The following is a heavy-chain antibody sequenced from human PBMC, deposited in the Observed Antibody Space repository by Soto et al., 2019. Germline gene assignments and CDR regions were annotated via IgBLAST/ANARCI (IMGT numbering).Heavy chain of an antibody. D-gene: IGHD4-17*01. Sequence: QVQLQESGPGLVKPSGTQSLTCAVSGGSISSSNWWIWVRQPPGKGLEWIGEIYHSGSTNYNPSLKSRVTTSVDKSKNQVSLKLSSVTAADTAVYYCARVYYGDYVGFYFQHWGQGTLVTVSS. CDR1: GGSISSSNW. CDR3: ARVYYGDYVGFYFQH. CDR2: IYHSGST. J-gene: IGHJ1*01. V-gene: IGHV4-4*02.